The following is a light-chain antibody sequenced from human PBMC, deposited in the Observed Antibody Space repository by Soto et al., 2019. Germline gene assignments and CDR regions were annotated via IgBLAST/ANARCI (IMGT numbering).Light chain of an antibody. V-gene: IGKV3-11*01. Sequence: EIVLTQSPATLSLSPGERATLSCRASQSVGDYLAWYQRKPVHPPSLLIYDASKRATCIPSRFSGSGSGTDFTLTISSLEPEAFALYYCQQRLKLVTFGGGTEVEIK. CDR3: QQRLKLVT. CDR1: QSVGDY. J-gene: IGKJ4*01. CDR2: DAS.